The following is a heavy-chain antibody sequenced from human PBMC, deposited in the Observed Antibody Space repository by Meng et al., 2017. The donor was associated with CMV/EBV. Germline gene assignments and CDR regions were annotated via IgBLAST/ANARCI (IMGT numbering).Heavy chain of an antibody. J-gene: IGHJ5*02. CDR1: GFTFSSYW. D-gene: IGHD7-27*01. Sequence: VQVVESGGGLVEPGGSLRLSFAASGFTFSSYWMHWVRQAPGKGLVWVSRINSDGSSTSYADSVKGRFTISRDNAKNTLYLQMNSLRAEDTAVYYCARDRLLGWFDPWGQGTLVTVSS. CDR2: INSDGSST. CDR3: ARDRLLGWFDP. V-gene: IGHV3-74*01.